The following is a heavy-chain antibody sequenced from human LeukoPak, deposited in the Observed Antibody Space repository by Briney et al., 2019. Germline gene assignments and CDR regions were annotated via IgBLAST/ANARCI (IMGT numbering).Heavy chain of an antibody. V-gene: IGHV1-2*02. J-gene: IGHJ4*02. CDR1: GYTFSDFY. Sequence: RASVKVSCKASGYTFSDFYIHWVRQAPGQGLEYVGWITPKSGDTYSPQRFQGRVTKTRDASISTAYMELSSLRSDDTAVYFCARVRLADERAWAYWGQGTLVTVSS. CDR2: ITPKSGDT. CDR3: ARVRLADERAWAY. D-gene: IGHD3-3*02.